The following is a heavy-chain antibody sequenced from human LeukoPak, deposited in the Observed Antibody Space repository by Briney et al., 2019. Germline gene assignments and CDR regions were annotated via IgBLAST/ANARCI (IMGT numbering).Heavy chain of an antibody. CDR1: GGSFRSSSYY. CDR3: ARAVPAARIGGWFDP. D-gene: IGHD2-2*01. Sequence: SETLSLTCTVSGGSFRSSSYYWGWIRQTPGKGLEWIVCIYYGGSTYYNPSLKSRVTISVDTSENQFSLKLSSVTAADTAVYYCARAVPAARIGGWFDPWGQGTLVTVSS. CDR2: IYYGGST. V-gene: IGHV4-39*01. J-gene: IGHJ5*02.